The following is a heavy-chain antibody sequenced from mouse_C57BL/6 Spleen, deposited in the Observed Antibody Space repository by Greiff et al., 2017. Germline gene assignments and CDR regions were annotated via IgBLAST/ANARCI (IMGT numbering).Heavy chain of an antibody. Sequence: VQLQESGAELARPGASVKLSCKASGYTFTSYGISWVKQRTGQGLEWIGEIYPRSGNTYYNEKFKGKATLTADKSSSTAYMELRSLTSEDSAVYFCAGGNYSWFAYWGQGTLVTVSA. CDR1: GYTFTSYG. CDR2: IYPRSGNT. CDR3: AGGNYSWFAY. V-gene: IGHV1-81*01. D-gene: IGHD2-1*01. J-gene: IGHJ3*01.